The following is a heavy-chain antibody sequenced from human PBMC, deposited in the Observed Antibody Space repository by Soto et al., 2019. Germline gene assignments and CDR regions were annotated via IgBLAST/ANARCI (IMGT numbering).Heavy chain of an antibody. CDR2: IYYSGST. Sequence: PSETLCLTCTVSGGSISSYYWSWIRQPPGKGLEWIGYIYYSGSTNYNPSLKSRVTISVDTSKNQFSLKLSSVTAADTAVYYCARCTSDGGSTYAFDIWGQGTMVTVSS. J-gene: IGHJ3*02. D-gene: IGHD2-15*01. CDR1: GGSISSYY. CDR3: ARCTSDGGSTYAFDI. V-gene: IGHV4-59*08.